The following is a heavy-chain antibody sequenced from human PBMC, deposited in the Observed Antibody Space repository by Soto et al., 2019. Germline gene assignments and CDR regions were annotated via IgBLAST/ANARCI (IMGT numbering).Heavy chain of an antibody. CDR1: GGTFSSYA. CDR2: IIPIFGTA. CDR3: AFRRMYYDFWSGYSSGIFFDY. V-gene: IGHV1-69*06. D-gene: IGHD3-3*01. Sequence: ASVKVSCKASGGTFSSYAISWVRQAHGQGLEWMGGIIPIFGTANYAQKFQGRVTITADKSTSTAYMELSSLRSEDTAVYYCAFRRMYYDFWSGYSSGIFFDYWGQGTLVTVSS. J-gene: IGHJ4*02.